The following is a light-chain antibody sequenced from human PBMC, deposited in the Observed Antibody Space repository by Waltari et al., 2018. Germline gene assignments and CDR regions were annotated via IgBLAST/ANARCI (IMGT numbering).Light chain of an antibody. Sequence: QSAPTQPPSVSGSPGQSVAISCTGSSSYIGLYTYVYWYQQHPGKAPKLMIFGVTNRPSGVSDRFSGSKSGNTASLTISGLRAEDEADYYCCSYTTSRTWVFGGGTRLTVL. CDR3: CSYTTSRTWV. CDR1: SSYIGLYTY. CDR2: GVT. J-gene: IGLJ2*01. V-gene: IGLV2-14*01.